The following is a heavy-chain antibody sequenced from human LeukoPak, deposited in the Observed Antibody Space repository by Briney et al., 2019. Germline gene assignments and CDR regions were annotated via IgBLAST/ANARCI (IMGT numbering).Heavy chain of an antibody. J-gene: IGHJ4*02. Sequence: PSETLSLTCAVSGGSISSGGYSWSWIRQPPGKGLEWIGYIYHSGSTYYNPSLKSRVTISVDTSKNQFSLKLSSVTAADTAVYYCARDLVSGVPGYWGQGTLVTVS. CDR2: IYHSGST. CDR3: ARDLVSGVPGY. D-gene: IGHD3-10*01. V-gene: IGHV4-30-2*01. CDR1: GGSISSGGYS.